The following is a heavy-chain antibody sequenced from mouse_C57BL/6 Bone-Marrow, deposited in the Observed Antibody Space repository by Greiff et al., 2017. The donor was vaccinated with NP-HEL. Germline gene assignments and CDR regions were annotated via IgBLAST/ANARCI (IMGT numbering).Heavy chain of an antibody. CDR1: GYTFTGYW. J-gene: IGHJ2*01. V-gene: IGHV1-9*01. Sequence: VQLQQSGAELMKPGASVKLSCKATGYTFTGYWIEWVKQRPGHGLEWIGEILPGSGSTTYNEKFKGKATFTADTSSNTAYMQLSSLTTDDADIYYCASLEYDGGDYWGQGTTLTVSS. D-gene: IGHD2-4*01. CDR3: ASLEYDGGDY. CDR2: ILPGSGST.